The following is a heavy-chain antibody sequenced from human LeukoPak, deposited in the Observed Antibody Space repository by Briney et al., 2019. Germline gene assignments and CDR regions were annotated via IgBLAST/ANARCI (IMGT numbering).Heavy chain of an antibody. Sequence: SETLSLTCTVSGDSISNGGSISNGGHYWSWIRQFPGKGLEWIGYIYHSGNTYYNPSLESRVTISVDTSKNHFSLKLSSVTAAGTAVYYCARHGRIAVAGTIGEYWGQGTLVTVSS. D-gene: IGHD6-19*01. CDR2: IYHSGNT. J-gene: IGHJ4*02. V-gene: IGHV4-30-4*08. CDR3: ARHGRIAVAGTIGEY. CDR1: GDSISNGGSISNGGHY.